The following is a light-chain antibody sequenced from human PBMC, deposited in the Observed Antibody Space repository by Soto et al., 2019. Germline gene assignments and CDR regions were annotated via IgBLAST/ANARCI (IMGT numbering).Light chain of an antibody. Sequence: QSVLTQPASVSGSPGQSITISCTGTSSDVGGYNYVSWYQQHPGKAPKLMIYDVSNRPSGVSNRFSGSKSGNTASLTISGLQAEDEADYYCSSYTSSSTLVVFGGGTKLPV. CDR3: SSYTSSSTLVV. CDR1: SSDVGGYNY. CDR2: DVS. V-gene: IGLV2-14*01. J-gene: IGLJ2*01.